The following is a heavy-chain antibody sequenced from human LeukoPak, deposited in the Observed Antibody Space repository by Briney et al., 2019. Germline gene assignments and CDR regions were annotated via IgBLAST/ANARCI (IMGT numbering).Heavy chain of an antibody. J-gene: IGHJ6*02. CDR2: INTNTGNP. CDR1: GYTFTTYA. CDR3: ARGLKYQLLNYYYYGMDV. D-gene: IGHD2-2*01. Sequence: ASVKVSCKTSGYTFTTYAMNWVRQAPGQGLEWMGWINTNTGNPTYAQDFSGRFVFSLDTSVSTAYLHISSLKAEDTAVYYCARGLKYQLLNYYYYGMDVWGQGTTVTVSS. V-gene: IGHV7-4-1*02.